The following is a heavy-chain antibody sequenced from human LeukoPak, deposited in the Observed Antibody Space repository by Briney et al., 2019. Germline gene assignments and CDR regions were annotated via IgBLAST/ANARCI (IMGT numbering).Heavy chain of an antibody. V-gene: IGHV3-21*06. Sequence: GGSLRLSCTASGLTFSTSGFNWIRQAPGKGLEWVASICPTGSDRYHADSIKGRFTISRDNANNFLYLQMNSLRAEDTAVYYCATETNGRHYDYWGQGTLLTVSS. J-gene: IGHJ4*02. CDR3: ATETNGRHYDY. D-gene: IGHD1-14*01. CDR2: ICPTGSDR. CDR1: GLTFSTSG.